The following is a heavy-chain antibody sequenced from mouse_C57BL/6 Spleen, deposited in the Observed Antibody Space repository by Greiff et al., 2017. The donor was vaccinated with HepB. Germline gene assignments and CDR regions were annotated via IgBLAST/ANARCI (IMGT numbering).Heavy chain of an antibody. V-gene: IGHV1-15*01. Sequence: VQLQQSGAELVRPGASVTLSCKASGYTFTDSEMHWVKQTPVYGLEWIGAIVPETGGTAYNQKFKGKAILTADKSSSTAYMELRSLTSEDSAVYYCTSPWFAYWGQGTLVTVSA. J-gene: IGHJ3*01. CDR2: IVPETGGT. CDR1: GYTFTDSE. CDR3: TSPWFAY.